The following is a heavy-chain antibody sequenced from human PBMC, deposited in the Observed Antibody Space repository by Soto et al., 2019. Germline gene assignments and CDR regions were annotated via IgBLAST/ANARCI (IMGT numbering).Heavy chain of an antibody. V-gene: IGHV3-11*01. CDR2: ISNSGSTK. J-gene: IGHJ6*02. D-gene: IGHD4-17*01. Sequence: QVQLVESGGGLVKPGGSLRLSCAASGFIFGDYYMCWIRQAPGKGLEWVSYISNSGSTKSYAGSVKGRFTVSRDNAKNTLYLQMNRLRAEDTAVYYCATYGGNSKGYYFHGVDVWGQGTTVSVSS. CDR1: GFIFGDYY. CDR3: ATYGGNSKGYYFHGVDV.